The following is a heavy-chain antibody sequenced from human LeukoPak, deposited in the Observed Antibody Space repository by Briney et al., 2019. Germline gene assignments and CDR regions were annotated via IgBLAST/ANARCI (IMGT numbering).Heavy chain of an antibody. V-gene: IGHV3-30-3*01. CDR2: IALDAYRE. D-gene: IGHD4/OR15-4a*01. CDR1: GFTFSSYA. Sequence: PGGSLRLSCAASGFTFSSYAMHWVRQAPGKGLEWVAVIALDAYREYHADSVKGRFTISRDNSKNTLYLQMNSLRAEDTAVYYCARDFSGASRIDYWGREPWSPSPQ. CDR3: ARDFSGASRIDY. J-gene: IGHJ4*02.